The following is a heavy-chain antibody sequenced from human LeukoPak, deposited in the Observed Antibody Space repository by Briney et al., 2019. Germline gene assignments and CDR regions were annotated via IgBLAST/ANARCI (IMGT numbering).Heavy chain of an antibody. CDR2: ISAYNGNT. CDR3: ARDPILVSEREAYMDV. CDR1: GYTFTSYG. J-gene: IGHJ6*03. D-gene: IGHD6-13*01. Sequence: ASVKVSCKASGYTFTSYGISWVRQAPGQGLEWMGWISAYNGNTNYAQKLQGRVTMTTDTSTSTAYMELRSLRSDDTAVYYCARDPILVSEREAYMDVWGKGTTVTVSS. V-gene: IGHV1-18*01.